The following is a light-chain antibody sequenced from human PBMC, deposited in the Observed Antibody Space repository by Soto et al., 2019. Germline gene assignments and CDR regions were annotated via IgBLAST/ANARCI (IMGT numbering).Light chain of an antibody. CDR3: CSYAGRATYV. V-gene: IGLV2-23*02. Sequence: QSALTQPASVSGSPGQSITIPCTGPSSDVGSYNLVSWYQQYPGKAPKLIIFEVFKRPSGVSHRFSGSKSGNTASLTISGLQAEDEANYYCCSYAGRATYVFGGGTKLTVL. CDR1: SSDVGSYNL. J-gene: IGLJ2*01. CDR2: EVF.